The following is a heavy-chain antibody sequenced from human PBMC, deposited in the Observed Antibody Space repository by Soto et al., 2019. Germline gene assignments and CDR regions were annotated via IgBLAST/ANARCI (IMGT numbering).Heavy chain of an antibody. Sequence: GESLKISCKGSGYSFTIYWIGWVRQMPGKGLEWMGIIYPGDSDTRYSPSFQGQVTISADKSISTAYLQWSSLKASDTAMYYCARSSRGYYDSSGYFEINYYYYYGMDVWGQGTTVTV. D-gene: IGHD3-22*01. J-gene: IGHJ6*02. CDR3: ARSSRGYYDSSGYFEINYYYYYGMDV. CDR2: IYPGDSDT. V-gene: IGHV5-51*01. CDR1: GYSFTIYW.